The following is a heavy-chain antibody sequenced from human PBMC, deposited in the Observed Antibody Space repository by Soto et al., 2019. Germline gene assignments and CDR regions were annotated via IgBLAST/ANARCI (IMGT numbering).Heavy chain of an antibody. CDR3: ATGGSYCRTNGCLYWDLEL. J-gene: IGHJ2*01. CDR1: SGSISSNNW. Sequence: QVHLQESGPGLVKASGTLSLTCAVSSGSISSNNWWSWVRQPPGKGLEWIGEIYHSGTTNYNPSLKSRVTISVDTSNNQFSLNLNSVTAAETAVYYCATGGSYCRTNGCLYWDLELWGRGTRVSVSS. CDR2: IYHSGTT. D-gene: IGHD3-16*01. V-gene: IGHV4-4*02.